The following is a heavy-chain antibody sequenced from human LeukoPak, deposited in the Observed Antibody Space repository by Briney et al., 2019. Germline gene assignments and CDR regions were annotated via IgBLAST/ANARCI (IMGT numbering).Heavy chain of an antibody. V-gene: IGHV4-34*01. CDR1: GGSFSGYY. Sequence: KPSETLSLTCAVYGGSFSGYYWSWIRQPPGKGLEWIGEINHSGSTNYNPSLKSRVTISVDTSKNQFSLKLSSVTAADTAVYYCARAVYYYGSGSYFPYWGQGTLVTVSS. J-gene: IGHJ4*02. CDR3: ARAVYYYGSGSYFPY. D-gene: IGHD3-10*01. CDR2: INHSGST.